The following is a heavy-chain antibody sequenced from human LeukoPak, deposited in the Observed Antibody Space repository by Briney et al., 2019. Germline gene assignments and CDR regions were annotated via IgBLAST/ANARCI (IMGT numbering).Heavy chain of an antibody. CDR1: GFSLSGYW. V-gene: IGHV3-74*01. CDR2: ISSEGSGT. J-gene: IGHJ6*02. CDR3: TRVQAGRSGLMDV. D-gene: IGHD2-8*02. Sequence: GGSLRLSCAASGFSLSGYWMHWVRHAPGKGLVWVSRISSEGSGTTYADSVKGRFTISRDNSKNTLYLQMNSLRDEDAAVYHCTRVQAGRSGLMDVWGRGTTVTVSS.